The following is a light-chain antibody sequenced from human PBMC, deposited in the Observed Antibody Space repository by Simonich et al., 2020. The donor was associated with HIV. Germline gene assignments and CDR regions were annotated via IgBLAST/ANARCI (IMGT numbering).Light chain of an antibody. V-gene: IGKV3-15*01. CDR1: QRVSTN. Sequence: EIVMTQSPATLSVSPGERATLSCRASQRVSTNLAWYQQKPGQAPRLLIYGAATRASGIPARFSGSGSGTEFTLTISSMQSEDFAVYCCQQYNNWPPTFGQGTKVEIK. CDR2: GAA. J-gene: IGKJ1*01. CDR3: QQYNNWPPT.